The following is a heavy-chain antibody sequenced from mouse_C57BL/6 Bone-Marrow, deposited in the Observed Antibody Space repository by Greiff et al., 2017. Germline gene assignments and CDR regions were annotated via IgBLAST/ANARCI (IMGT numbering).Heavy chain of an antibody. CDR1: GYTFTSYW. D-gene: IGHD2-1*01. CDR3: ARSWGNYRGAWFAY. J-gene: IGHJ3*01. Sequence: QVQLQQPGAELVKPGASVKLSCKASGYTFTSYWMHWVQQRPGRGLAWIGRIDPNSGGTTYNETFKSKATLTVDKPSSKAYMQLSSLTSEDSAVYYCARSWGNYRGAWFAYWGQGTLVTVSA. CDR2: IDPNSGGT. V-gene: IGHV1-72*01.